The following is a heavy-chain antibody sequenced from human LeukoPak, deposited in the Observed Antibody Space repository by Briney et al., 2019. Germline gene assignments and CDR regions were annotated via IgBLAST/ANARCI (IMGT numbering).Heavy chain of an antibody. CDR2: IYTSGST. Sequence: SETLSLTCTVSGGSISSYYWSWIRQPAGKGLEWIGRIYTSGSTNYNPSLKSRVTMSVDTSKNQFSLKLSSVTAADTAVYYCARGRTYYYGSGSYYNVRWFDPWGQGTLVTISS. D-gene: IGHD3-10*01. CDR1: GGSISSYY. CDR3: ARGRTYYYGSGSYYNVRWFDP. V-gene: IGHV4-4*07. J-gene: IGHJ5*02.